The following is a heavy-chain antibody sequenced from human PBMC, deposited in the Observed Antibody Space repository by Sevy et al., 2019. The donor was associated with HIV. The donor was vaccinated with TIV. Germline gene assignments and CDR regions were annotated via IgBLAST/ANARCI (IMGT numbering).Heavy chain of an antibody. CDR3: AREGRDFWSGYCHFDY. J-gene: IGHJ4*02. CDR2: ISSSSSTI. D-gene: IGHD3-3*01. V-gene: IGHV3-48*01. CDR1: GFTFSSYW. Sequence: GGSLRLSCAASGFTFSSYWMSWVRQAPGKGLEWVSYISSSSSTIYYADSVKGRFTISRDNAKNSLYLQMNSLRAEDTAVYYCAREGRDFWSGYCHFDYWGQGTLVTVSS.